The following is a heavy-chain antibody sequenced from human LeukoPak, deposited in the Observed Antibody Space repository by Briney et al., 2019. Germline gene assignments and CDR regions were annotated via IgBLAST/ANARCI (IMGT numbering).Heavy chain of an antibody. Sequence: ASVKVSCKASGYTFTGYYIHWVRQAPGQGLEGMGCINPNSGGTNYAQKVQGRVTMTRDTSMSTAYMELSGLRSDDTAVYYCSRDSGYCSGGSCWYFDFWGQGTLVTVSA. V-gene: IGHV1-2*02. J-gene: IGHJ4*02. CDR2: INPNSGGT. CDR3: SRDSGYCSGGSCWYFDF. D-gene: IGHD2-15*01. CDR1: GYTFTGYY.